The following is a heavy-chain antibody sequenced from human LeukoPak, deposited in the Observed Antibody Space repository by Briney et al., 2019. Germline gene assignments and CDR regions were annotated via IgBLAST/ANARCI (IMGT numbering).Heavy chain of an antibody. CDR3: ARDGIAVAGNWFDP. CDR2: IYHSGST. CDR1: GGSISSGGYY. Sequence: PSETLSLTCTVSGGSISSGGYYWSWIRQPPGKGLEWIGYIYHSGSTYYNPSLKSRVTISVDRSKNQFSLKLSSVTAADTAVYYCARDGIAVAGNWFDPWGQGTLVTVSS. D-gene: IGHD6-19*01. V-gene: IGHV4-30-2*01. J-gene: IGHJ5*02.